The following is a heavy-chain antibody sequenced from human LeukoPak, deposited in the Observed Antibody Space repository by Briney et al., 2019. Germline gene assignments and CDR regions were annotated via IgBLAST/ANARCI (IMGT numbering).Heavy chain of an antibody. Sequence: GGSLRLSCAAASGFIFDDYDMHWVRQAPGKGLEWVAVISYDGSNKYYADSVKGRFTISRDNSKNTLYLQMNSLRAEDTAVYYCAKDQGGYYYGMDVWGQGTTVTVSS. CDR3: AKDQGGYYYGMDV. CDR1: GFIFDDYD. D-gene: IGHD1-26*01. J-gene: IGHJ6*02. V-gene: IGHV3-30*18. CDR2: ISYDGSNK.